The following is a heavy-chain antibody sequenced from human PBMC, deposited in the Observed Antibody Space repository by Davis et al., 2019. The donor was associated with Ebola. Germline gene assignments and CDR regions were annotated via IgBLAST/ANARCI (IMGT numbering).Heavy chain of an antibody. D-gene: IGHD3-16*01. CDR3: VRGWGRSGLDV. J-gene: IGHJ6*02. V-gene: IGHV6-1*01. CDR1: GDSVSGKSGG. CDR2: TYYTSKWNN. Sequence: PSETLSLTCAISGDSVSGKSGGWNWIRQSPSRGLEWLGRTYYTSKWNNDYGLSVKSRITINPDTSKNQLSLQLNSVTPEDAAVYYCVRGWGRSGLDVWGQGTTVTVSS.